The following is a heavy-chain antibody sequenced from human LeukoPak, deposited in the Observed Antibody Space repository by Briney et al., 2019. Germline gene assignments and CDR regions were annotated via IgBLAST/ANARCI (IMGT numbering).Heavy chain of an antibody. D-gene: IGHD3-22*01. J-gene: IGHJ4*02. V-gene: IGHV3-30*18. CDR3: AKGGRYYDSSGYLPNYYFDY. CDR1: GFTFSSYG. CDR2: ISYDGSNK. Sequence: PGRSLRLSCAASGFTFSSYGMHWVRQAPGKGLEWVAVISYDGSNKYYADSVKGRFTISRDNSKNTLYLQMNSLRAEDTAVCYCAKGGRYYDSSGYLPNYYFDYWGQGTLVTVSP.